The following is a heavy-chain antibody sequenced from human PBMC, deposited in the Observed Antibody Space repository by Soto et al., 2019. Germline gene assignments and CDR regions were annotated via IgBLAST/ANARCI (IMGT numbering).Heavy chain of an antibody. CDR1: GFTFSSYA. J-gene: IGHJ4*02. Sequence: VGSLRLSCAASGFTFSSYAMHWVRQAPGKGLEWVAVISYDGSNKYYADSVKGRFTISRDNSKNTLYLQMNSLRAEDTAVYYCARDTLSHIVVVTAIDYWGQGTLVTVSS. CDR2: ISYDGSNK. V-gene: IGHV3-30-3*01. D-gene: IGHD2-21*02. CDR3: ARDTLSHIVVVTAIDY.